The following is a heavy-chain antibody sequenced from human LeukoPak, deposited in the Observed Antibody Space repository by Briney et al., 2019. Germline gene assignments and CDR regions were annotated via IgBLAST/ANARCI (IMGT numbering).Heavy chain of an antibody. J-gene: IGHJ4*02. CDR3: ARHGYSKSFDY. V-gene: IGHV3-11*03. Sequence: KSGGSLRLSCAASGFTFSDYYMSWIRQAPGKGLEWISYISNSASYTNNADSVKGRFTISRDNAKNSLYLQVNSLRAEDTAVYYCARHGYSKSFDYWGQGTLVTVSS. D-gene: IGHD5-24*01. CDR1: GFTFSDYY. CDR2: ISNSASYT.